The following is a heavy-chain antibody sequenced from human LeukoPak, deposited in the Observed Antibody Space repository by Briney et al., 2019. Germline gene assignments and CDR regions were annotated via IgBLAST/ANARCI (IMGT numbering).Heavy chain of an antibody. CDR1: GYTFTGYY. D-gene: IGHD6-6*01. Sequence: ASVKVSCKASGYTFTGYYMHWVRQAPGQGLEWMGWINPNSGHTNYAEKFQGRVTMTRDTSISTAYMDLRRLRSDDTAVYYCARDYSSSSGYFDYWGQGTLVTVSS. J-gene: IGHJ4*02. CDR2: INPNSGHT. CDR3: ARDYSSSSGYFDY. V-gene: IGHV1-2*02.